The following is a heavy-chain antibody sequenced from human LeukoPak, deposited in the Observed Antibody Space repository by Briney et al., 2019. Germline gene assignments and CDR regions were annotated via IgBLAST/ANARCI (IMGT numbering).Heavy chain of an antibody. V-gene: IGHV3-7*01. CDR3: ARDGPSSGSWVYYYYYYMDV. CDR2: IKQDGSGK. J-gene: IGHJ6*03. CDR1: GFTFSSYS. Sequence: GGSLRLSRAASGFTFSSYSMNWVRQAPGTRLEWVANIKQDGSGKYYLDSVKGRFTISRDNAKNSLYLQMNSLRAEDTAVYYCARDGPSSGSWVYYYYYYMDVWGKGTTVTVSS. D-gene: IGHD6-13*01.